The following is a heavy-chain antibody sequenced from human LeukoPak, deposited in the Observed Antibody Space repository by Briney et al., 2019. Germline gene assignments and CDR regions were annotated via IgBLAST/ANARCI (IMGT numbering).Heavy chain of an antibody. CDR1: GFASTSSA. Sequence: ASVKVSCKASGFASTSSAMQWVRQARGQRLEWIGWIVVGSGNTNYAQKFQERVAITRDMSTSTAYMELSSLRSEDTAVYYCAAETYDSSGYYYFDYWGQGTLVTVSS. V-gene: IGHV1-58*02. D-gene: IGHD3-22*01. CDR2: IVVGSGNT. CDR3: AAETYDSSGYYYFDY. J-gene: IGHJ4*02.